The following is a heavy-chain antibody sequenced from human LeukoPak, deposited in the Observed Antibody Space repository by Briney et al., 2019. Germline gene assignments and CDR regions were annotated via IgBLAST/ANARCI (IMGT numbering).Heavy chain of an antibody. CDR2: ISSSGSTI. J-gene: IGHJ6*03. CDR1: GFTFSDYY. CDR3: ARATYYYDSSGYYSHYYYYYYMDV. Sequence: GGSLRLSCAASGFTFSDYYMSWIRQAPGKGLEWVSYISSSGSTIYYADSVKGRFTISRDNAKNSLYLQMNSLRAEDTAVYYCARATYYYDSSGYYSHYYYYYYMDVWGKGTTATVSS. V-gene: IGHV3-11*04. D-gene: IGHD3-22*01.